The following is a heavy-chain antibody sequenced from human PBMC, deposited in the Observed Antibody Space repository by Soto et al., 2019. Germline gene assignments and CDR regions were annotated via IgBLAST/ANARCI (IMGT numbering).Heavy chain of an antibody. J-gene: IGHJ4*02. CDR3: ARVPGHKISGGDF. CDR1: GYTFTHYF. Sequence: QVRMMQSGPEVRRPGASVTVSCNASGYTFTHYFIHWVRRAPVQGLEWMGYINPKSGDTHYSQTFRGRVSMTRDPSTDTATMGLSSLKSDDTAVYFCARVPGHKISGGDFWGQGNPITVS. V-gene: IGHV1-2*02. D-gene: IGHD3-10*01. CDR2: INPKSGDT.